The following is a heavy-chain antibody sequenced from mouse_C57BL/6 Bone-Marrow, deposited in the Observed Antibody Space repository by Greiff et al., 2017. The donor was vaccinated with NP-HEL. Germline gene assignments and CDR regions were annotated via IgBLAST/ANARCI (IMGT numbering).Heavy chain of an antibody. CDR3: ARERVRRHYWYFDV. CDR1: GYTFTSYW. CDR2: IDPSDSYT. Sequence: VQLQQPGAELVKPGASVKLSCKASGYTFTSYWMQWVKQRPGQGLEWIGEIDPSDSYTNYNQKFKGKATLTVDTSSSTAYMQLSSLTSEESAVYYGARERVRRHYWYFDVWGTGTTVTVTS. J-gene: IGHJ1*03. V-gene: IGHV1-50*01. D-gene: IGHD2-14*01.